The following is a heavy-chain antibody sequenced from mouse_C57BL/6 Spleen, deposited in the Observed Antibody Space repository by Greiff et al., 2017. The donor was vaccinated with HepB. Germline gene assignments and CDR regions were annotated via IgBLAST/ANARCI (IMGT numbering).Heavy chain of an antibody. V-gene: IGHV1-82*01. Sequence: VQLQESGPELVKPGASVKISCKASGYAFSSSWMNWVKQRPGKGLEWIGRIYPGDGDTNYNGKFKGKATLTADKSSSTAYMQLSSLTSEDSAVYFCAYGNYPYAMDYWGQGTSVTVSS. CDR3: AYGNYPYAMDY. D-gene: IGHD2-10*02. CDR2: IYPGDGDT. CDR1: GYAFSSSW. J-gene: IGHJ4*01.